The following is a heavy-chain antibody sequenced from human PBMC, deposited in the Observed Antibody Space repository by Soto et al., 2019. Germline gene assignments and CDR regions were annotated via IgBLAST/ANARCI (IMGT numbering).Heavy chain of an antibody. V-gene: IGHV4-34*01. CDR1: GGSFSGYY. CDR3: ARSLTGGYCTNGVCYTRWFDP. J-gene: IGHJ5*02. D-gene: IGHD2-8*01. Sequence: TLSLTCAVYGGSFSGYYWSWIRQPPGKGLEWIGEINHSGSTNYNPSLKSRVTISVDTSKNQFSLKLSSVTAADTAVYYCARSLTGGYCTNGVCYTRWFDPWGQGTLVTVSS. CDR2: INHSGST.